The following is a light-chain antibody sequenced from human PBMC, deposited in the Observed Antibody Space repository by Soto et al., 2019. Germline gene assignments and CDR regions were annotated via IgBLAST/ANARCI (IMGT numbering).Light chain of an antibody. V-gene: IGLV1-40*01. CDR3: QSYDSSLSGYL. CDR2: GNS. J-gene: IGLJ1*01. CDR1: SSNIGAGYD. Sequence: QSVLTQPPSVSGAPGQRVTISCTGSSSNIGAGYDVHWYQQLPGTAPKLLIYGNSNRPSGVPDRFSGSKSGTSASLAITGLQAEDEADYSCQSYDSSLSGYLFGTGTKLTVL.